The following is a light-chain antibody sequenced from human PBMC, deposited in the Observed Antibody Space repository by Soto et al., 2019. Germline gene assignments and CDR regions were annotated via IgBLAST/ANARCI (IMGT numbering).Light chain of an antibody. Sequence: EIVLTQSPVTLSLSPGERATLSCEASQTVSSGYLAWYQQRPGLAPRLLIYHASSRATGIPDRFSGSGSGTDFSLTISRLEPEDFTVYYCQQYSSSPYTFGQGTKLEIK. CDR2: HAS. J-gene: IGKJ2*01. CDR3: QQYSSSPYT. CDR1: QTVSSGY. V-gene: IGKV3D-20*01.